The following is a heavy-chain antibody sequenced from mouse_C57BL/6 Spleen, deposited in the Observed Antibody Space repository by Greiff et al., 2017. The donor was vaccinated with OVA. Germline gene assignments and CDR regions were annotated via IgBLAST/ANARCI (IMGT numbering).Heavy chain of an antibody. V-gene: IGHV2-6*03. D-gene: IGHD2-4*01. CDR2: IWSDGST. CDR1: GFSFTSYG. J-gene: IGHJ4*01. Sequence: QVQLKESGPGLVAPSQSLSITCTVSGFSFTSYGVHWVRQPPGKGLEWLVVIWSDGSTTYNSALKSRLSISKDNSKSQVFLKMNSLQTDDTAMYYCARLYDYDDAMDYWGQGTSVTVSS. CDR3: ARLYDYDDAMDY.